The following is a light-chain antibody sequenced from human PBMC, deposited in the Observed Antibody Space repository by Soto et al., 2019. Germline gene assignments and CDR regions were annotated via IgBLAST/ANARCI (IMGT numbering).Light chain of an antibody. CDR3: QQFNSYPPFT. CDR1: QGISSA. Sequence: AIQLTQSPSSLSASVGDRVTITCRASQGISSALAWYQQKPGKAPTLLIYDASSLESGVPSRFSGSGSGTDFTLTISSLQPEDFATYYGQQFNSYPPFTFGPGTKVDIK. J-gene: IGKJ3*01. V-gene: IGKV1-13*02. CDR2: DAS.